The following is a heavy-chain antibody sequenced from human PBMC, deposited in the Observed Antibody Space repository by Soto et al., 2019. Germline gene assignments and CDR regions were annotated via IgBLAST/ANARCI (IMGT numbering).Heavy chain of an antibody. Sequence: TLSLTCAVSGGSISSGGYSWSWIRQPPGKGLEWIGYIYHSGSTYYNPSLKSRVTISVDRSKNQFSLKLSSVTAADTAVYYCARAPDRGWYDYFDYWGQGTLVTVSS. CDR3: ARAPDRGWYDYFDY. D-gene: IGHD6-19*01. J-gene: IGHJ4*02. CDR2: IYHSGST. CDR1: GGSISSGGYS. V-gene: IGHV4-30-2*01.